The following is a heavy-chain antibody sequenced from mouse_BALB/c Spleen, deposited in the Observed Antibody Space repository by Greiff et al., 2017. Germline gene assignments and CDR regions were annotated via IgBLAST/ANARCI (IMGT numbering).Heavy chain of an antibody. CDR3: ARAGDGNYGDY. CDR1: GFSLTSYG. CDR2: IWAGGST. V-gene: IGHV2-9*02. Sequence: VKLVESGPGLVAPSQSLSITCTVSGFSLTSYGVHWVRQPPGKGLEWLGVIWAGGSTNYNSALMSRLSISKDNSKSQVFLKMNSLQTDDTAMYYCARAGDGNYGDYWGQGTSVTVSS. D-gene: IGHD2-1*01. J-gene: IGHJ4*01.